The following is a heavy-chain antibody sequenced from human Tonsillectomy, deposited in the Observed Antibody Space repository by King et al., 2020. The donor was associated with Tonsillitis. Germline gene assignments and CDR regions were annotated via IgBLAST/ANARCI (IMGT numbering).Heavy chain of an antibody. D-gene: IGHD1-26*01. CDR2: IYPGDSNT. CDR1: GYIFTSYW. CDR3: ARLGDSGSYYSAFDY. Sequence: VQLVESGAEVKKPGESLKISCKGSGYIFTSYWIGWVRQMPGKGLEWMGIIYPGDSNTRYSPSFQGQVTISAYKSISTAYLQWSSLKAPDTAMYYCARLGDSGSYYSAFDYWGQGTLVTVSS. V-gene: IGHV5-51*01. J-gene: IGHJ4*02.